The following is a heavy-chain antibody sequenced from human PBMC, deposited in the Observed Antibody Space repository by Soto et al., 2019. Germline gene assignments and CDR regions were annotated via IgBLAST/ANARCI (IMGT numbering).Heavy chain of an antibody. Sequence: PGGSLRLSCAASGFNFSSYGMHWVRQAPGKGLEWVAVISYDGSNKYYADSVKGRFTISRDNSKNTLYLQMNSLRVEDTAVYYCATRKAYCGGDCSDYYYYYGMDVWGQGTTVTVSS. D-gene: IGHD2-21*02. CDR2: ISYDGSNK. V-gene: IGHV3-30*03. J-gene: IGHJ6*02. CDR1: GFNFSSYG. CDR3: ATRKAYCGGDCSDYYYYYGMDV.